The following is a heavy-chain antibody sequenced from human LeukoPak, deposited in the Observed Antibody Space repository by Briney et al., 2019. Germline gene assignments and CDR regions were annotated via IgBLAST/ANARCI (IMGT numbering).Heavy chain of an antibody. V-gene: IGHV3-9*01. CDR3: AKGLLLRYFDWSLDY. J-gene: IGHJ4*01. CDR2: ISWNSHTV. CDR1: GFTFDDYA. Sequence: GGSLRLSCAASGFTFDDYAMHWVRQAPGKGLEWVSGISWNSHTVAYADSVKGRFTISRDNAKNSLYLQMNSPRPEDTAFYFCAKGLLLRYFDWSLDYWGQGTLVTVSS. D-gene: IGHD3-9*01.